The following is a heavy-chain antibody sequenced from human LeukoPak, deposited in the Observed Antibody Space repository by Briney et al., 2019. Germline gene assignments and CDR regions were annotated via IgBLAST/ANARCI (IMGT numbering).Heavy chain of an antibody. J-gene: IGHJ4*02. Sequence: PSETLSLTCTVSGGSISSSSYYWGWIRQPPGKGLEWIGSIYYSGSTYYNPSLKSRVTISVDTSKNQFSLKLSSVTAADTAVYYCGRLYSSGWEFDYWGQGTLVTVSS. CDR1: GGSISSSSYY. D-gene: IGHD6-19*01. CDR3: GRLYSSGWEFDY. CDR2: IYYSGST. V-gene: IGHV4-39*01.